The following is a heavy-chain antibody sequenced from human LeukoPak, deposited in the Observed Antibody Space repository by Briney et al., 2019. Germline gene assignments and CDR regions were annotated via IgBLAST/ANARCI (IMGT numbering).Heavy chain of an antibody. CDR1: GFTLRSYG. J-gene: IGHJ3*02. Sequence: PGGSLRLSCVVSGFTLRSYGMTWVRQAPGKGLEWISSISSDGSSTAYADSVKGRFTISRDNAKNSLYLQMNSLRDEDTAVYYCARELDGLDIWGQGTMVTVSS. CDR2: ISSDGSST. CDR3: ARELDGLDI. V-gene: IGHV3-48*02.